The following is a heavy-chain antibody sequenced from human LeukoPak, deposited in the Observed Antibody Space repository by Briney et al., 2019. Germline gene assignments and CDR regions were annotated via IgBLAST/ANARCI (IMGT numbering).Heavy chain of an antibody. J-gene: IGHJ4*02. D-gene: IGHD3-22*01. Sequence: GGSLRLSCAASGFILSSYWMSWVRQAPGKGLEWVASIKEGGSEKYYVDSVKVRFTISRDSAKNSLYLQMNSLRAEDTAVYYCVRDSDRRSDYWGREPWSPSPQ. CDR2: IKEGGSEK. V-gene: IGHV3-7*05. CDR3: VRDSDRRSDY. CDR1: GFILSSYW.